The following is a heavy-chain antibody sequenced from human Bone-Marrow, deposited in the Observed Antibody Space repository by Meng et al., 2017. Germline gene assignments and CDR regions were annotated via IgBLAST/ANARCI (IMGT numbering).Heavy chain of an antibody. D-gene: IGHD3-10*01. V-gene: IGHV3-30*04. J-gene: IGHJ6*02. CDR2: ISYDGSNK. Sequence: GESLKISCAASGFTFSSYAMHWVRQAPGKGLEWVAVISYDGSNKYYADSVKGRFTISRDNSKNTLYLQMNSLRAEDTAVYYCARVEGLITMVRGVRPDYYYYGMDVWGQGTTVTVSS. CDR3: ARVEGLITMVRGVRPDYYYYGMDV. CDR1: GFTFSSYA.